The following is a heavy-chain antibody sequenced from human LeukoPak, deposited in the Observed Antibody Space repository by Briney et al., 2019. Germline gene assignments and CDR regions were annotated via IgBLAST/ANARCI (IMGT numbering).Heavy chain of an antibody. CDR2: ISWNSGSI. D-gene: IGHD3-22*01. J-gene: IGHJ4*02. CDR1: GFTFDDYA. CDR3: AKDRYYDSSGYPIFDY. V-gene: IGHV3-9*01. Sequence: GGSLRLSCAASGFTFDDYAMHWVRQAPGKGLEWVSGISWNSGSIGYADSVKGRFTTSRDNAENSLYLQMNSLRAEDTALYYCAKDRYYDSSGYPIFDYWGQGTLVTVSS.